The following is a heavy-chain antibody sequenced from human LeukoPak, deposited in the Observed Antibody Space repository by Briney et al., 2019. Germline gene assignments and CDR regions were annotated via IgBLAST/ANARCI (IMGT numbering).Heavy chain of an antibody. CDR3: ARGGIRQTFDN. Sequence: SETLSLTCTVSGGSISTYYWNWIRQPPGKGLEWIGYIYYSGSTDYNPSLKSRVTISVDTSKNQFPLNLTSVTAADTAVYYCARGGIRQTFDNWGQGTLVTVSS. V-gene: IGHV4-59*01. CDR1: GGSISTYY. J-gene: IGHJ4*02. D-gene: IGHD3-3*02. CDR2: IYYSGST.